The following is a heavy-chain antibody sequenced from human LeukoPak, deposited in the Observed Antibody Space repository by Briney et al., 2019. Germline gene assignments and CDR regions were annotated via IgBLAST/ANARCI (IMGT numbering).Heavy chain of an antibody. CDR1: GDSISSSLW. CDR3: ARKLTAVAGYFDC. CDR2: IHESGST. Sequence: SGTLSLTCAVSGDSISSSLWWSWVRQPPGKGLEWIGEIHESGSTNYNPSLKSRVTISVDKFKNQFSLKLSSVTAADTAVYYCARKLTAVAGYFDCWGQGTLVTVSS. V-gene: IGHV4-4*02. J-gene: IGHJ4*02. D-gene: IGHD6-19*01.